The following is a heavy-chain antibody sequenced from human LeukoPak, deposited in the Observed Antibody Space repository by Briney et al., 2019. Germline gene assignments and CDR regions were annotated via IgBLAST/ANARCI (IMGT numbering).Heavy chain of an antibody. CDR2: ISAYNGNT. CDR3: ARAPPDIVVVPAAYYFDY. Sequence: ASVKVSCKASGYTFTSYGISWVRQAPGQGLEWMGWISAYNGNTNYAQKLQGRVTMTTDTSTSTAYMELSSLRSEDTAVYYCARAPPDIVVVPAAYYFDYWGQGTLVTVSS. CDR1: GYTFTSYG. V-gene: IGHV1-18*01. J-gene: IGHJ4*02. D-gene: IGHD2-2*01.